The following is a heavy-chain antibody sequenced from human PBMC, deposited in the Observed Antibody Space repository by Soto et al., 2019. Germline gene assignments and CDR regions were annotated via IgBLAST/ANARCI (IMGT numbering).Heavy chain of an antibody. J-gene: IGHJ4*02. CDR2: INHSGSA. Sequence: QVQLQQSGAGLLKPSETLSLTCAVYGESFSGYIWTWIRQTPGKGLQWIGQINHSGSAYYNPSLKSRVTVSVHTSNSQISLELSSVTAADTAVYYCARGLITGSHYSGGWYYFDSWGQGTQVTVSS. V-gene: IGHV4-34*01. D-gene: IGHD6-19*01. CDR3: ARGLITGSHYSGGWYYFDS. CDR1: GESFSGYI.